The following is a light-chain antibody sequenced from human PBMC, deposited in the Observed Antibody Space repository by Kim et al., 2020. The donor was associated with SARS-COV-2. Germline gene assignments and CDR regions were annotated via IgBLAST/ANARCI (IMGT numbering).Light chain of an antibody. Sequence: SSELTQDPAVSVALGHTVRITCQGDSLRSYYATWYQQKPGQAPMLVIYGKNNRPSEIPDRFSGSRSGNTASFTITGAQAEDEAASYCSSRATNHNVIFGG. CDR2: GKN. V-gene: IGLV3-19*01. CDR1: SLRSYY. CDR3: SSRATNHNVI. J-gene: IGLJ2*01.